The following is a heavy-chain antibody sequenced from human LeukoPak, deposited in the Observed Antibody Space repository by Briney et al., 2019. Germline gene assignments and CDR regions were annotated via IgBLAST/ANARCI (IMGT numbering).Heavy chain of an antibody. D-gene: IGHD3-10*01. CDR3: ARLPSPYGSGNYYSDH. Sequence: SETLSLTCAVYGGSFSGYYWSWIRQPPGKGLEWIGEINHSGSTNYNPSLKSRVTISVDTSKNQFSLKLSSVTAADTAVYYCARLPSPYGSGNYYSDHWGQGTLVTVSP. CDR2: INHSGST. CDR1: GGSFSGYY. J-gene: IGHJ4*02. V-gene: IGHV4-34*01.